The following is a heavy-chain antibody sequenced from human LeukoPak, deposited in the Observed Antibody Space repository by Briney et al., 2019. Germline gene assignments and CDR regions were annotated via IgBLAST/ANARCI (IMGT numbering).Heavy chain of an antibody. CDR1: GYTFTGYY. CDR3: ARARGGIAARPNWFDP. Sequence: GASVKVSCKASGYTFTGYYMHWVRQAPGQGLEWMGWINPNSGGTNYAQKCQGRVTMTRDTSISTAYMELSRLRSDDTAVYYCARARGGIAARPNWFDPWGQGTLVTVSS. CDR2: INPNSGGT. D-gene: IGHD6-6*01. J-gene: IGHJ5*02. V-gene: IGHV1-2*02.